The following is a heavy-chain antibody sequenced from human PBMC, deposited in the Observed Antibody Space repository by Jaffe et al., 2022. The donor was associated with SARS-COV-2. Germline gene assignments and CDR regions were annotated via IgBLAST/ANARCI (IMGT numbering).Heavy chain of an antibody. Sequence: QVQLVESGGGVVQPGRSLRLSCAASGFTFSSYAMHWVRQAPGKGLEWVAVISYDGSNKYYADSVKGRFTISRDNSKNTLYLQMNSLRAEDTAVYYCARSEMYSSSWYAYWGQGTLVTVSS. J-gene: IGHJ4*02. CDR1: GFTFSSYA. D-gene: IGHD6-13*01. V-gene: IGHV3-30*04. CDR3: ARSEMYSSSWYAY. CDR2: ISYDGSNK.